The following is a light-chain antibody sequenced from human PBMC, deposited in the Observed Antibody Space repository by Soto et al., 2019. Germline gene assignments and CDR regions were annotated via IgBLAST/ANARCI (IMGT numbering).Light chain of an antibody. CDR1: NRDVGSYNL. CDR3: CSYTGSTTHYV. V-gene: IGLV2-23*01. J-gene: IGLJ1*01. CDR2: EGS. Sequence: QSVLTQPASVSGSPGQSITISCTGTNRDVGSYNLVSWYQQHPGKAPKLMIFEGSKRPSGVSNRFSGSKSGNTASLTISGLQAEDEGDYYCCSYTGSTTHYVFGTGTKLTVL.